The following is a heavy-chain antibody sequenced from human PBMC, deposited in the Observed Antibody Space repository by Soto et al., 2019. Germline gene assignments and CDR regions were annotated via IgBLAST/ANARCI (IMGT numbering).Heavy chain of an antibody. Sequence: PSETLSLTCTVSGGSVSSGSYYWSWIRQPPGKGLEWIGYIYYSGSTNYNPSLKGRVTISVDTSKNQFSLKLSSVTAADTAVYYCARDGYYGMDVWGQGTTVTVSS. CDR1: GGSVSSGSYY. CDR3: ARDGYYGMDV. CDR2: IYYSGST. J-gene: IGHJ6*02. V-gene: IGHV4-61*01.